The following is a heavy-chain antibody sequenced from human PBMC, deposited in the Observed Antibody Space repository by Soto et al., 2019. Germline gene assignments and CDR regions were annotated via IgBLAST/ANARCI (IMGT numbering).Heavy chain of an antibody. V-gene: IGHV1-69*08. CDR2: IIPILGIA. CDR1: GGTFSSYT. J-gene: IGHJ4*02. CDR3: AREDCSGGSCYSGVTNLGY. Sequence: QVQLVQSGAELKKPGSSVKVSCKASGGTFSSYTISWVRQAPGQGLEWMGRIIPILGIANYAQKFQGRVTITADKSTSTAYMELSSLRSEDTAVYYCAREDCSGGSCYSGVTNLGYWGQGTLVTVSS. D-gene: IGHD2-15*01.